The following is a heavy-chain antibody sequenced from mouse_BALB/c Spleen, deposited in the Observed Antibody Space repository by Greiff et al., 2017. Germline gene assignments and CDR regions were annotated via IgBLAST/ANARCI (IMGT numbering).Heavy chain of an antibody. V-gene: IGHV2-9*02. Sequence: VQGVESGPGLVAPSQSLSITCTVSGFSLTSYGVHWVRQPPGKGLEWLGVIWAGGSTNYNSALMSRLSISKDNSKSQVFLKMNSLQTDDTAMYYCARDVLGRAWFAYWGQGTLVTVSA. CDR2: IWAGGST. D-gene: IGHD4-1*01. CDR3: ARDVLGRAWFAY. J-gene: IGHJ3*01. CDR1: GFSLTSYG.